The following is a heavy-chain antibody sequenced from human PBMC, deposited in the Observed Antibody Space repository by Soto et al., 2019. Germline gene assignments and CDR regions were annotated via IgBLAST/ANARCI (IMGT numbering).Heavy chain of an antibody. CDR2: ISSSGDNT. D-gene: IGHD1-1*01. V-gene: IGHV3-23*01. J-gene: IGHJ6*03. CDR3: ARGMEYNWNDEAYYYYMDV. Sequence: GGSLRLSCAASGFTFSNYVMSWVRQAPGKGLEWVSSISSSGDNTYYADSVKGRFTISRDNSKNTLFLQMNSLRAEDTAVYYCARGMEYNWNDEAYYYYMDVWGKGTTVTVSS. CDR1: GFTFSNYV.